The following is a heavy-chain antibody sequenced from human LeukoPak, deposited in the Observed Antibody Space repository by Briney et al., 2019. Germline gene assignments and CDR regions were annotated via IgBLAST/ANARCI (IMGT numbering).Heavy chain of an antibody. CDR3: ARRSPSDV. V-gene: IGHV4-38-2*01. CDR2: IYHSGST. Sequence: NSSETLSLTCAVSGYSISSGYYWGWIRQPPGKGLGWIGIIYHSGSTYYNPSLKSRVTIPVDTSKNQYSLKLSSVTAADTAVYYCARRSPSDVWGKGTTVTVSS. CDR1: GYSISSGYY. J-gene: IGHJ6*04.